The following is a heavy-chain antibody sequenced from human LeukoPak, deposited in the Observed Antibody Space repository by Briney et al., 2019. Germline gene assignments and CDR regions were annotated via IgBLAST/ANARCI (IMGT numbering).Heavy chain of an antibody. CDR3: AGDGRFCG. CDR1: GFTLSSYS. Sequence: GSLRLSCAASGFTLSSYSMNWVRQAPGKGLEGVSSISSTSSYIYYADSVKGRFTISRDNAKNSLYLQMNSLRAEDTAVYYCAGDGRFCGWGQGTLVTVSS. D-gene: IGHD3-3*01. V-gene: IGHV3-21*01. J-gene: IGHJ4*02. CDR2: ISSTSSYI.